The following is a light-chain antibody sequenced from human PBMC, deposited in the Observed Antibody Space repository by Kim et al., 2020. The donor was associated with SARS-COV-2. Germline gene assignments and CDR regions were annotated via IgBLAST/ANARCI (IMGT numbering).Light chain of an antibody. CDR3: QQYGSSPRT. V-gene: IGKV3-20*01. CDR2: GAS. Sequence: EIVLTQSPSTLSLSPGERAILSCRASQSVGYNYLAWFQQKPGQAPRLLVYGASNRATGIPDRFSGSGSGADFTLTISRLEPDDFAVYYCQQYGSSPRTFGQGTKLEI. CDR1: QSVGYNY. J-gene: IGKJ2*01.